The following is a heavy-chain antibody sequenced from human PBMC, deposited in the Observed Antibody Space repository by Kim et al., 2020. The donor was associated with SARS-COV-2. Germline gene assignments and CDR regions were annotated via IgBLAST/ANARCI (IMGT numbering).Heavy chain of an antibody. CDR2: ISDSGRT. CDR1: NGSISSNY. CDR3: ARVTPYTNYAFDF. Sequence: SETLSLTCTVSNGSISSNYWSWIRQPRQKGLEWIGYISDSGRTIYNPSVKSRVSILVDTSRNQISLRLSSVTAADTAIYYCARVTPYTNYAFDFWGQGT. V-gene: IGHV4-59*01. J-gene: IGHJ3*01. D-gene: IGHD2-2*02.